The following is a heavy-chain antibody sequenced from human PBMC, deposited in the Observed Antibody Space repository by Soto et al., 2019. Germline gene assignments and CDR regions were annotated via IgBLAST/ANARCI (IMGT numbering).Heavy chain of an antibody. CDR3: ARCSLVVVPAPGFDP. V-gene: IGHV4-34*09. CDR1: GGSFSGYY. D-gene: IGHD2-2*01. Sequence: SETLSLTCAVYGGSFSGYYWSWIRQPPGKGLEWIGEINHSGSTNYNPSLKSRVTISVDTSKNQFSLKLSSVSAADTALYYCARCSLVVVPAPGFDPWGRGTLVTSPQ. CDR2: INHSGST. J-gene: IGHJ5*02.